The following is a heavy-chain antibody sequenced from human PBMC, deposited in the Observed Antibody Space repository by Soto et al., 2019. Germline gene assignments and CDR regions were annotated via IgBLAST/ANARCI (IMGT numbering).Heavy chain of an antibody. CDR2: ISTTISYI. CDR1: GFTFSSYS. J-gene: IGHJ4*02. V-gene: IGHV3-21*01. D-gene: IGHD4-4*01. CDR3: AREGSLYNDYISNCADY. Sequence: EVQLVESGGGLVKPGGSLRLSCEASGFTFSSYSMIWVRQAPGKGLEWVSSISTTISYIYYADSVKGRFTIYRDNAKNSLYLLMNSLRAEDTAVYYCAREGSLYNDYISNCADYWGQGTLVTVSS.